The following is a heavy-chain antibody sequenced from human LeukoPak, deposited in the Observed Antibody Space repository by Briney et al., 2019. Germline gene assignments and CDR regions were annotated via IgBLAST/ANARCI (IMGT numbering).Heavy chain of an antibody. CDR1: GFTFSSYA. CDR2: ISGSGGST. D-gene: IGHD3-10*01. J-gene: IGHJ6*02. V-gene: IGHV3-23*01. Sequence: GGSLRLSCAASGFTFSSYAMSWVRQAPGKGLEWVSAISGSGGSTYYADSVKGRFTISRGNSKNTLYLQMNSLRAEDTAVYYCAGSGSYAYYYYYYGMDVWGQGTTVTVSS. CDR3: AGSGSYAYYYYYYGMDV.